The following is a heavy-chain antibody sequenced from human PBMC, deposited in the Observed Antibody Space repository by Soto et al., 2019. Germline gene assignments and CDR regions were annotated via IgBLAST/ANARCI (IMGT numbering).Heavy chain of an antibody. J-gene: IGHJ4*02. D-gene: IGHD2-21*01. CDR2: INPSNEIT. V-gene: IGHV1-2*02. CDR1: WYTLRAYY. Sequence: ASVKVSCTTSWYTLRAYYVNWARWSPGRGFQWLGFINPSNEITTFSEFFQGRLTMTRDTSTNTVHMELNMLTYGDTAVYYCMRGGLCDSPIEYWGQGTQVPVCS. CDR3: MRGGLCDSPIEY.